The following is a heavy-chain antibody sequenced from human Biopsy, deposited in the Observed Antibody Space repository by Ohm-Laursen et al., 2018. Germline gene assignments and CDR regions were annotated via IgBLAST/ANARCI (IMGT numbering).Heavy chain of an antibody. D-gene: IGHD6-19*01. CDR2: IYSGGDT. J-gene: IGHJ3*01. Sequence: SLRLSCAASGFTVYNNYMTWVRQAPGKGLEWVSLIYSGGDTRYADSVKGRFTISRDSSKNTLYLQMNSLRVEDTALHYCVRDNSRAPPGDISETFDLWGQGTMVTVSS. CDR1: GFTVYNNY. V-gene: IGHV3-66*01. CDR3: VRDNSRAPPGDISETFDL.